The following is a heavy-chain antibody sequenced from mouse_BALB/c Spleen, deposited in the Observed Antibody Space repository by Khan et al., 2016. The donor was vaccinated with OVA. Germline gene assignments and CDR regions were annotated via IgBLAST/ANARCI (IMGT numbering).Heavy chain of an antibody. CDR1: GYTFTDYA. J-gene: IGHJ3*01. V-gene: IGHV1S137*01. Sequence: VQLQESGAELVRPGVSVKISCKGSGYTFTDYAMHWVKQSHAKSLEWLGVISTYYGDADYNQKFKGKATMTVDKSSSTAYMELAILTYEDSAIYYGARGSGNSRCAYWGQGTLVTVSA. D-gene: IGHD1-3*01. CDR3: ARGSGNSRCAY. CDR2: ISTYYGDA.